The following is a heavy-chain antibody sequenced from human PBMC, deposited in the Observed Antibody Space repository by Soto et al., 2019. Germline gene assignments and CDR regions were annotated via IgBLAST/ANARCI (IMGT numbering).Heavy chain of an antibody. CDR3: ARDWSYYYDSSGYFRPDAFDI. CDR1: GGTFSSNA. J-gene: IGHJ3*02. Sequence: SVKVSCKASGGTFSSNAIGWVLQAPGQGLEWMGGIIPIFGTANYAQKFQGRVTITADESTSTAYMELSSLRSEDTAVYYCARDWSYYYDSSGYFRPDAFDIWGQ. D-gene: IGHD3-22*01. CDR2: IIPIFGTA. V-gene: IGHV1-69*13.